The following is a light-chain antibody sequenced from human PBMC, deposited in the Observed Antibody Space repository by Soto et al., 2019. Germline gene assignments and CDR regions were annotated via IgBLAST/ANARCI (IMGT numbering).Light chain of an antibody. V-gene: IGLV1-44*01. J-gene: IGLJ3*02. CDR1: TSNIGSNT. CDR2: SND. CDR3: AIWDLTLSAWV. Sequence: QAVLTQPPSASGTPGQRVTISCSGTTSNIGSNTVSWYHHLPGTAPNLLIYSNDQRPSGVPDRFSGSKSGTSASLAISGLQSEDEADYYCAIWDLTLSAWVFGGGTKLTVL.